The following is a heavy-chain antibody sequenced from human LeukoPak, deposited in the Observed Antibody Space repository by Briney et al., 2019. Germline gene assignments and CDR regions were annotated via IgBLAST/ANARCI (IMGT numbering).Heavy chain of an antibody. CDR2: IYTSGST. CDR3: AVAGNSNFDY. J-gene: IGHJ4*02. D-gene: IGHD6-19*01. CDR1: GGSISSGSYY. Sequence: PSETLSLTCTVSGGSISSGSYYWSWIRQPAGKGLEWIGRIYTSGSTNYNPSLKSRVTISVDTSKNQFSLKLSSVTAADTAVYYCAVAGNSNFDYWGQGTLVTVSS. V-gene: IGHV4-61*02.